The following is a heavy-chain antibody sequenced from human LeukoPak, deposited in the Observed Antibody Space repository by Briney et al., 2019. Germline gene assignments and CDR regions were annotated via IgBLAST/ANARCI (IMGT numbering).Heavy chain of an antibody. CDR3: ARERTSYAYGLGVGY. Sequence: GGSLRLSCAASGFTFSSDWMIWVRQAPGKGLEWVANIKPDGGEKYYVDSVKGRFTISRDNAKNSLYLQMNSLRAEDTAVYYCARERTSYAYGLGVGYWGQGSLVTVSS. D-gene: IGHD3-16*01. CDR2: IKPDGGEK. J-gene: IGHJ4*02. V-gene: IGHV3-7*01. CDR1: GFTFSSDW.